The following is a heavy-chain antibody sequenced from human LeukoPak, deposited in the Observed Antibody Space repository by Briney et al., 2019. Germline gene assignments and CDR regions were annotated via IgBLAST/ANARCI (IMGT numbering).Heavy chain of an antibody. CDR1: GFTFSSYA. D-gene: IGHD2-2*01. V-gene: IGHV3-23*01. J-gene: IGHJ6*02. CDR3: ARERCIGTSCSRGLDV. CDR2: ISGSGGST. Sequence: GGSLRLSCVVSGFTFSSYAMTWVRQAPGKGLEWVSTISGSGGSTYYADSVKGQLTISRDNSKNTLYLQMNSLRAEDTAIFFCARERCIGTSCSRGLDVWGQGTTVTVSS.